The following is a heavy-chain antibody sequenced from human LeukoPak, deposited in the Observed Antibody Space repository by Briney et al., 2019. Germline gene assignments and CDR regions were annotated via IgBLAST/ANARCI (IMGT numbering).Heavy chain of an antibody. V-gene: IGHV3-21*01. J-gene: IGHJ3*02. CDR3: AREDGSGWYAGDAFDM. CDR2: ITSSNSYI. Sequence: GGSLRLSCAASAFTLSSFNMNWVRHAPGKGLEWVSSITSSNSYIYYADSVKGRFTISRDYAKNSLYLQMNSLRAEDTAVYYCAREDGSGWYAGDAFDMWGQGTMVTVSS. D-gene: IGHD6-13*01. CDR1: AFTLSSFN.